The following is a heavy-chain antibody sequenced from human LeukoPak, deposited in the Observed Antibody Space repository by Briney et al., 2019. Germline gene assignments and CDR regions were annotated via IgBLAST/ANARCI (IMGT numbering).Heavy chain of an antibody. CDR2: IKQDGSEK. CDR1: GFTFSSYW. CDR3: ARDRSGVFSLPIDY. Sequence: PGGSLRLSCAASGFTFSSYWMSWVRQAPGKGLEWVANIKQDGSEKYYVDSVKGRFTISRDNAKNSLYLQMNSLRAEDTAVYYCARDRSGVFSLPIDYWGQGTLVTVSS. V-gene: IGHV3-7*01. D-gene: IGHD3-22*01. J-gene: IGHJ4*02.